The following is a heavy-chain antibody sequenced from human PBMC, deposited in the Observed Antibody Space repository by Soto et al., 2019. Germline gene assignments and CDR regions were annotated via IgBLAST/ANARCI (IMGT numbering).Heavy chain of an antibody. CDR2: ITYNGNKE. Sequence: QVQLVESGGGVVQPGKSLRLSCAASGFSFSSFAMHWVRQAPGKGLEWVALITYNGNKEFYADSVKGRFTISRDNSKNTLDLQMNSLRREDTALYLCAREESIVYGSTWFQPGYWGQGALVTVSS. D-gene: IGHD2-8*01. V-gene: IGHV3-30*01. CDR1: GFSFSSFA. CDR3: AREESIVYGSTWFQPGY. J-gene: IGHJ4*02.